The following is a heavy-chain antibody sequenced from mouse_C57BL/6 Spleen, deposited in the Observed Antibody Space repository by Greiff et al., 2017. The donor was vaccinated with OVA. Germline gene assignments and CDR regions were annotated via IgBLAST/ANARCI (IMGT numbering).Heavy chain of an antibody. V-gene: IGHV1-76*01. Sequence: VQLVESGAELVRPGASVKLSCKASGYTFTDYYINWVKQRPGQGLEWIARIYPGSGNTYYNEKFKGKATLTAEKSSSTAYMQLSSLTSEDSAVYFCARQNPLTGTLDYLGQGTTLTVSS. J-gene: IGHJ2*01. CDR1: GYTFTDYY. CDR3: ARQNPLTGTLDY. D-gene: IGHD4-1*01. CDR2: IYPGSGNT.